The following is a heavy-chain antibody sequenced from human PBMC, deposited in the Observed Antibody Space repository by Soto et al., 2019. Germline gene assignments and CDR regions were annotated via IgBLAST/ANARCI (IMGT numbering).Heavy chain of an antibody. CDR2: IYHGGST. CDR3: AKNWNWGSLVH. D-gene: IGHD7-27*01. CDR1: GGSVSRGGSA. J-gene: IGHJ4*02. Sequence: SETLSLTCAVSGGSVSRGGSAWSWFRQSPGKGLEWIGFIYHGGSTNYNPPLKSRVTISVDTPKNQFSLKLSSVTAADTAVYYCAKNWNWGSLVHWGQGTLVTVSS. V-gene: IGHV4-61*08.